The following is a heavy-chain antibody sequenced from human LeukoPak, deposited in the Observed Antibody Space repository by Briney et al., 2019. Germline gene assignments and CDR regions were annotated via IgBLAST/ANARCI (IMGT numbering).Heavy chain of an antibody. Sequence: PGGSLRLSCAASGFTFSSYGMHWVRQAPGKGLEWVAFIRYDGSNKYYADSVKGRFTISRDNSKNTLYLQMNSLRAEDTAVYYCARGLPPRGNSDSSGYYSYYFDYWGQGSLVTVSS. CDR2: IRYDGSNK. V-gene: IGHV3-30*02. CDR3: ARGLPPRGNSDSSGYYSYYFDY. J-gene: IGHJ4*02. CDR1: GFTFSSYG. D-gene: IGHD3-22*01.